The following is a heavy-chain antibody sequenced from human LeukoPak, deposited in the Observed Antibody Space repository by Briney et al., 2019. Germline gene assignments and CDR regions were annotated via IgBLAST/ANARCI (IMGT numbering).Heavy chain of an antibody. CDR1: GGSISSSSYY. CDR2: IYYSGST. CDR3: ARPGTEYYFDY. D-gene: IGHD6-13*01. J-gene: IGHJ4*02. V-gene: IGHV4-39*01. Sequence: PSETLSPTCTVSGGSISSSSYYWGWIRQPPGKGLEWIGSIYYSGSTYYNPSLKSRVTISVDTSKNQFSLKLSSVTAADTAVYYCARPGTEYYFDYWGQGTLVTVSS.